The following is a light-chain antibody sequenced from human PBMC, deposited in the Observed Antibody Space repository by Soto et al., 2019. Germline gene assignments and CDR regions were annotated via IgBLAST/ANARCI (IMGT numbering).Light chain of an antibody. CDR2: EVF. CDR1: KSDIGVYDF. CDR3: KSYAGSNTYV. J-gene: IGLJ1*01. Sequence: QSFLTQPPSASGSPGQSVTSSCTGTKSDIGVYDFVSWYQHLPGKAPRLIIYEVFQRPPGVPDRFSGSKSGNTASLTVSGLQAADEADYFRKSYAGSNTYVFGSGTKVTVL. V-gene: IGLV2-8*01.